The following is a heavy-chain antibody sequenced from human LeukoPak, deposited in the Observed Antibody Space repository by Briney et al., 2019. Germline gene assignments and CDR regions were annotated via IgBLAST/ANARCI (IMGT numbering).Heavy chain of an antibody. Sequence: GESLKISCKGSGYSFTSYWIGWVRQMPGKGLEWMGIIYPGGSDTRYSPSFQGQVTISADKSISTAYLQWSSLKASDTAMYYCARVKRGYYGSGNWFDPWGQGTLVTVSS. J-gene: IGHJ5*02. CDR1: GYSFTSYW. CDR3: ARVKRGYYGSGNWFDP. D-gene: IGHD3-10*01. CDR2: IYPGGSDT. V-gene: IGHV5-51*01.